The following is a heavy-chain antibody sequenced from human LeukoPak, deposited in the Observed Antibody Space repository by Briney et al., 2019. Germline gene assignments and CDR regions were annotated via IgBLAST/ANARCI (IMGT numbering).Heavy chain of an antibody. CDR2: ISGSGGST. Sequence: PGGSLRLSCAASGFTFSSYAMSWVRQAPGKGLEWVSAISGSGGSTYYADSVKGRFTISRDNSKNTLYLQMNSLRAEDTAVYYCATAPYGSGSYYDYWGQGTLVTVSS. V-gene: IGHV3-23*01. D-gene: IGHD3-10*01. CDR3: ATAPYGSGSYYDY. J-gene: IGHJ4*02. CDR1: GFTFSSYA.